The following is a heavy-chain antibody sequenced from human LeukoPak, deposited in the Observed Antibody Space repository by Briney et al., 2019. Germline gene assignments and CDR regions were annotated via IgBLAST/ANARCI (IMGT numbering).Heavy chain of an antibody. CDR2: LRPSGGSE. CDR1: GYTYTSYH. Sequence: ASVTVSCKASGYTYTSYHLHWVRQAAGQRLAWMGILRPSGGSETYAQKCQGRVTMTRDTSTSTVYMDLSSLRSEDTAVYYCVRDSSSSSLADPWGQGTLVTVSS. D-gene: IGHD2-2*01. CDR3: VRDSSSSSLADP. J-gene: IGHJ5*02. V-gene: IGHV1-46*01.